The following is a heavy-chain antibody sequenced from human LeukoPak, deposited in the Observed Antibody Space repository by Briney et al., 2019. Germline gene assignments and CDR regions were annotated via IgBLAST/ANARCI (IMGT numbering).Heavy chain of an antibody. Sequence: GGSLRLSCAASGFTFSSYWTSWVRQAPGKGLEWVANIKQDGSEKYYVDSVKGRFTISRDNAKNSLYLQMNSLRAEDTAVYYCASPRSSGWYEGGFDYWGQGTLVTVSS. CDR3: ASPRSSGWYEGGFDY. CDR2: IKQDGSEK. CDR1: GFTFSSYW. J-gene: IGHJ4*02. V-gene: IGHV3-7*01. D-gene: IGHD6-19*01.